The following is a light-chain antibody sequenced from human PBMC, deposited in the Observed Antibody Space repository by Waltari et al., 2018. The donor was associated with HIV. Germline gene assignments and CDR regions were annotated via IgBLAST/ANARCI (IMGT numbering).Light chain of an antibody. J-gene: IGLJ3*02. Sequence: QSALTQPPSVSGSPGQSVTISCTGTSSDVGSYNLVSWYQQSPGTAPKLMVYEVTYPPSGVPERFSGSKSGNTASLTISGRQAEDKADYYCSSFTSSSTVVFGGGTKLTVL. CDR1: SSDVGSYNL. CDR2: EVT. CDR3: SSFTSSSTVV. V-gene: IGLV2-18*02.